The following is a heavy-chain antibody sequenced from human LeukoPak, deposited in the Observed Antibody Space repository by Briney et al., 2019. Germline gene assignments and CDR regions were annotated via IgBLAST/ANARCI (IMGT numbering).Heavy chain of an antibody. CDR1: GFTFSSYW. V-gene: IGHV3-72*01. CDR2: TRNKANSYTT. Sequence: PGGSLRLSCAASGFTFSSYWMSWVRQAPGKGLEWVGRTRNKANSYTTEYAASVKGRFSISRDDSKNSLYLQMNSLKSEDTAVYYCVRAGSGWYDWGQGTLVTVSS. D-gene: IGHD6-19*01. J-gene: IGHJ4*02. CDR3: VRAGSGWYD.